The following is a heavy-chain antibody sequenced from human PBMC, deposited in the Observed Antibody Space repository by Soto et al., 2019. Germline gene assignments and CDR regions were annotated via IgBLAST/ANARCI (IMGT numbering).Heavy chain of an antibody. CDR3: ARGERQQQRDY. Sequence: SETLSLTCAVSXDSISSSKWWSWVRQPPGKGLEWIGEIYHSGSTSYNPSLKSRVIISVDKSKNQFSLKLSSVTDADTAVYYCARGERQQQRDYWGQGTLVTVS. CDR1: XDSISSSKW. CDR2: IYHSGST. V-gene: IGHV4-4*02. J-gene: IGHJ4*02. D-gene: IGHD6-13*01.